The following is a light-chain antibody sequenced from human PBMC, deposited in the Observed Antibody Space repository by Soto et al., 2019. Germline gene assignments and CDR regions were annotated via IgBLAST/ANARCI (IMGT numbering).Light chain of an antibody. CDR3: QQRSNLWT. V-gene: IGKV3-11*01. CDR2: DAS. J-gene: IGKJ1*01. CDR1: QSVSSY. Sequence: EIVLTQSPATLYWSPGERATLSCRASQSVSSYLAWYQQKPGQAPRLLIYDASNRATGIPARFSGSGSGTDFTLTISSLEPEDFAVYYCQQRSNLWTFGQGTKVEIK.